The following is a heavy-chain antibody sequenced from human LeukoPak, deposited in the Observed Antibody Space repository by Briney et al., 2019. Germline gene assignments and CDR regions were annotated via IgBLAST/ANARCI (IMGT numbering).Heavy chain of an antibody. V-gene: IGHV3-23*01. CDR2: ISSSGGST. CDR3: AKDHVQLWSFDH. CDR1: GFTFSSYG. Sequence: GGSLRLSCAASGFTFSSYGMSWVRQAPGKGLEWVSAISSSGGSTYYADSVKGRFTISRDNSKNTLYLQMNSLRAEDTAVYYCAKDHVQLWSFDHWGQGTLVTVSS. D-gene: IGHD5-18*01. J-gene: IGHJ4*02.